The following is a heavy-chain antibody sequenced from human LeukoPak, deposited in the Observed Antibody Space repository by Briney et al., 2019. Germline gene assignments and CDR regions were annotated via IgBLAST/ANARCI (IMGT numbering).Heavy chain of an antibody. D-gene: IGHD4-17*01. CDR2: ISGSGDTT. V-gene: IGHV3-23*01. Sequence: PGGSLRLSCEASEFTFSSYAMSWVRQAPGRGLEWVSAISGSGDTTYYADSVKGRFTISRDNSKNTLYLQMNSLRAEDTAVYYCAKDLGADGDYDRDWYFDLWGRDTLVTVSS. CDR3: AKDLGADGDYDRDWYFDL. J-gene: IGHJ2*01. CDR1: EFTFSSYA.